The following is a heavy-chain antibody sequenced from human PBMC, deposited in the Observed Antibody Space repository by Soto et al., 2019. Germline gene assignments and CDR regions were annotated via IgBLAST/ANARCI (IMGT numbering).Heavy chain of an antibody. V-gene: IGHV4-31*03. CDR2: IYYSGST. CDR1: GGSISSGGYY. CDR3: ARKVPAATSYWYFDL. Sequence: QVQLQESGPGLVKPSQTLSLTCTVSGGSISSGGYYWSWIRQHPGKGLEWIGYIYYSGSTYYNPSLKSRVTISVDTSKNQFSLKLSSVTAADTAVYYCARKVPAATSYWYFDLWGRGTLVTVSS. J-gene: IGHJ2*01. D-gene: IGHD2-2*01.